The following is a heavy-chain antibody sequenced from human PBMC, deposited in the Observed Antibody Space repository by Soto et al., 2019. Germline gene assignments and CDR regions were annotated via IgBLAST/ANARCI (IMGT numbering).Heavy chain of an antibody. CDR1: GYDFTAYD. V-gene: IGHV1-8*02. CDR2: MNPINGAT. Sequence: ASVKVSCKASGYDFTAYDINWMRQASGQGLEWMGWMNPINGATGSARRFRGRVSMTRNTATGTAYLELTSLRSDDTAVYYCGRGPSPRAPAGGTPYYYAMDVWGQGTTVTVSS. D-gene: IGHD6-13*01. J-gene: IGHJ6*02. CDR3: GRGPSPRAPAGGTPYYYAMDV.